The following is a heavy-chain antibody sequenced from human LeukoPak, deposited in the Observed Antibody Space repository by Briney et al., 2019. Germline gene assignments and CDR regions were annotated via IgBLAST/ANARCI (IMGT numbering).Heavy chain of an antibody. D-gene: IGHD5/OR15-5a*01. CDR2: ISSSSSYI. CDR1: GFTFSSYS. Sequence: GGSLRLSCAASGFTFSSYSMNWVRQAPGKGLEWLSSISSSSSYIYYADSVKGRFTISRDNAKNSLYLQMNSLRAEDTAVYYCAREVSTTGFDYWGQGTLVTVSS. CDR3: AREVSTTGFDY. V-gene: IGHV3-21*01. J-gene: IGHJ4*02.